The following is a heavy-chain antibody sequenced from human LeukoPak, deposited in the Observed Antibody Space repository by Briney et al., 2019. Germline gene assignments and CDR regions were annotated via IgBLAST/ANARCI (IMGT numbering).Heavy chain of an antibody. CDR3: ARVGRGSKRGYDFWSGYPNWFDP. V-gene: IGHV1-69*04. D-gene: IGHD3-3*01. CDR2: IIPIFGIA. J-gene: IGHJ5*02. CDR1: GCTFSSYA. Sequence: ASVKVSCKASGCTFSSYAISWVRQAPGQGLEWMGRIIPIFGIANYAQKFQGRVTITADKSTSTAYMELSSLRSEDTAVYYCARVGRGSKRGYDFWSGYPNWFDPWGQGTLVTVSS.